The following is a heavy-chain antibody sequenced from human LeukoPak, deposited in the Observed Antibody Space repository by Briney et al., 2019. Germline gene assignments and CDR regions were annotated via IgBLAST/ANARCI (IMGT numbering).Heavy chain of an antibody. Sequence: PGESLRLSCAASGFTFNSYSMNWVRQAPGEGLEWVSTISGSDGSTYYADSVKGRFTISRDNSKNTLYLQMNSLRAEDTAVYYCAKGPVAGAGTGYWGQGTLVAV. J-gene: IGHJ4*02. CDR3: AKGPVAGAGTGY. CDR2: ISGSDGST. V-gene: IGHV3-23*01. CDR1: GFTFNSYS. D-gene: IGHD6-19*01.